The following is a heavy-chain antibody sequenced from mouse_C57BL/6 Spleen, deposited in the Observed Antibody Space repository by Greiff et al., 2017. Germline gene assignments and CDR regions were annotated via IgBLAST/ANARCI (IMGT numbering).Heavy chain of an antibody. CDR2: IWSGGST. CDR3: ASITTVGGFDY. D-gene: IGHD1-1*01. CDR1: GFSLTSYG. V-gene: IGHV2-2*01. Sequence: QVQLKESGPGLVQPSQSLSITCTVSGFSLTSYGVHWVRQSPGKGLEWLGVIWSGGSTDYNAAFISRLSISKDNSKSQVFFKMNSLQADDTAIYYCASITTVGGFDYWGQGTTLTVSS. J-gene: IGHJ2*01.